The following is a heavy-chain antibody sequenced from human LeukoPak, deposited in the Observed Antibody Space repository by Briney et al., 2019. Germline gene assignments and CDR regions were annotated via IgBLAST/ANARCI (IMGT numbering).Heavy chain of an antibody. CDR1: GFTFSSYA. Sequence: SGGSLRLSCAASGFTFSSYAMSWVRQAPGKGLEWVSAISGSGGSTYYADSVKGRFTISRDNSKNTLYLQMNSLRAEDTAVYYCAKLHSVVPAATVHYWGQGTLVTVSS. J-gene: IGHJ4*02. CDR3: AKLHSVVPAATVHY. D-gene: IGHD2-2*01. CDR2: ISGSGGST. V-gene: IGHV3-23*01.